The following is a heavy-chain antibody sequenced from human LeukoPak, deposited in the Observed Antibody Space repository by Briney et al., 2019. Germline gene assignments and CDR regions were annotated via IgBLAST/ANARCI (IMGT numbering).Heavy chain of an antibody. V-gene: IGHV3-48*03. CDR1: GFTYRTYE. J-gene: IGHJ6*02. D-gene: IGHD2-2*01. CDR2: ISSSGGTI. CDR3: ARDLSYCTITSCSYYYYGVDV. Sequence: PGGSLRLSCAASGFTYRTYEMNWVRQAPGKGLEWVSYISSSGGTIYYADSVKGRFTISRDNAKNSLYLQMNSLRAEDTAVYYCARDLSYCTITSCSYYYYGVDVWGQGTTVTVSS.